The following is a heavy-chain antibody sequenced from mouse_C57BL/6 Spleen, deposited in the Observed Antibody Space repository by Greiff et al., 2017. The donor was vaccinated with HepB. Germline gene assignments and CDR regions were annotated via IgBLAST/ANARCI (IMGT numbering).Heavy chain of an antibody. D-gene: IGHD2-10*01. CDR2: ISSGSSTI. J-gene: IGHJ1*03. CDR1: GFTFSDYG. V-gene: IGHV5-17*01. Sequence: EVMLVESGGGLVKPGGSLKLSCAASGFTFSDYGMHWVRQAPEKGLEWVAYISSGSSTIYYADTVKGRFTISRDNAKNTLFLQMTSLRSEDTAMYYCARGPYYGNFGWYFDVWGTGTTVTVSS. CDR3: ARGPYYGNFGWYFDV.